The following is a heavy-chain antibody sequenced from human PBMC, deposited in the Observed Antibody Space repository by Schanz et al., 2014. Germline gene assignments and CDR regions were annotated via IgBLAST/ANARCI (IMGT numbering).Heavy chain of an antibody. CDR3: AREQIMAAAGLVDY. V-gene: IGHV3-11*05. D-gene: IGHD6-13*01. CDR1: GFTFSDYY. CDR2: ISGTTTYT. J-gene: IGHJ4*01. Sequence: PGGSLRLFCAASGFTFSDYYMSWIRQAPGKGLEWVSYISGTTTYTNYADSVKGRFTISRDNAKNSLYLQMNSLRAEDTAVYYCAREQIMAAAGLVDYWGHGTLVTVSS.